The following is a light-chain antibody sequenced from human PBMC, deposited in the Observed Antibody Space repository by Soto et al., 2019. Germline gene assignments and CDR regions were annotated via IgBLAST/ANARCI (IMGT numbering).Light chain of an antibody. CDR1: QSASCSY. CDR3: QHYARSVGT. CDR2: GAS. V-gene: IGKV3-20*01. Sequence: EIVLTQSPGTLSLAPGERATVSCRAIQSASCSYFAWYQQKPGQAPRLLISGASNRATGIPDRFSGSGSGTDFTLTISRLEPEDFAVYYCQHYARSVGTFGQGTRVEIK. J-gene: IGKJ1*01.